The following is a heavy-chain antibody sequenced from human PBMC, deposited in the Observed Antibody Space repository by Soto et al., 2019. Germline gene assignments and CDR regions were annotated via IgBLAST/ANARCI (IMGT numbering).Heavy chain of an antibody. D-gene: IGHD2-2*01. CDR1: GYTFTSYG. J-gene: IGHJ5*02. V-gene: IGHV1-18*04. CDR2: ISAYNGNT. Sequence: GASVKVSCKASGYTFTSYGISWVRQAPGQGLEWMGWISAYNGNTNYAQKLQGRVTMTTDTSTSTAYMELRSLRSDDTAVYYCARALYCSSTSCDNWSDPWGQGTLVTVSS. CDR3: ARALYCSSTSCDNWSDP.